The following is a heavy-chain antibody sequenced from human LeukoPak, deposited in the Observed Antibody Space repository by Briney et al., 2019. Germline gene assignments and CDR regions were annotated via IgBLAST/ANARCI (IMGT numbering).Heavy chain of an antibody. D-gene: IGHD1-20*01. CDR2: ISGSGGST. J-gene: IGHJ4*02. Sequence: GGSLRLSCTASGFTFSSYAMSWVRQAPGKGLEWVSAISGSGGSTYYADSVKGRFTISRDNSKNTLYLQMNSLRAEDTAVYYCARLYNWNYVDYWGQGTLVTVSS. CDR3: ARLYNWNYVDY. V-gene: IGHV3-23*01. CDR1: GFTFSSYA.